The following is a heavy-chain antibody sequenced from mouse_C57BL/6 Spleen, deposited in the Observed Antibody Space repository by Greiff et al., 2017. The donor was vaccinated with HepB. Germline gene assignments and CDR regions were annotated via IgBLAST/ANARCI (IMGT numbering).Heavy chain of an antibody. CDR2: INPGSGGT. Sequence: QVQLKESGAELVRPGTSVKVSCKASGYAFTNYLIEWVKQRPGQGLEWIGVINPGSGGTNYNEKFKGKATLTADKSSSTAYMQLSSLTSEDSAVYICARGGNYYGSSMAYWGQGTLVTVSA. CDR1: GYAFTNYL. D-gene: IGHD1-1*01. V-gene: IGHV1-54*01. J-gene: IGHJ3*01. CDR3: ARGGNYYGSSMAY.